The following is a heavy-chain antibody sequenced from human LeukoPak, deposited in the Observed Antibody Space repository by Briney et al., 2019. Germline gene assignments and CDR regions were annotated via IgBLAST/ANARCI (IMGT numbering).Heavy chain of an antibody. CDR2: IIPILGIA. CDR3: ARDLGGTMVRGFDY. V-gene: IGHV1-69*04. D-gene: IGHD3-10*01. CDR1: GGTFISYA. J-gene: IGHJ4*02. Sequence: ASVKVSCKASGGTFISYAISWVRQAPGQGLEWMGRIIPILGIANYAQKFQGRVTITADKSTSTAYMELSSLRSEDTAVYYCARDLGGTMVRGFDYWGQGTLVTVSS.